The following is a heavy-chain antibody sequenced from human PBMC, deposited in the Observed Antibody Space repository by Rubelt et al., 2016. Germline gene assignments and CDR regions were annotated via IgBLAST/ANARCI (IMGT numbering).Heavy chain of an antibody. CDR2: INHSGST. Sequence: QVQLQQWGAGLLKPSETLSLTCAVYGGSFSGYYWSWIRQPPGKGLAWIGEINHSGSTNYNPSLKSRVTISVDTSKTQFALKLSAVTAADTAVYYCARGYCTNGVCYGSDYWGQGTLVTVSS. CDR1: GGSFSGYY. CDR3: ARGYCTNGVCYGSDY. J-gene: IGHJ4*02. V-gene: IGHV4-34*01. D-gene: IGHD2-8*01.